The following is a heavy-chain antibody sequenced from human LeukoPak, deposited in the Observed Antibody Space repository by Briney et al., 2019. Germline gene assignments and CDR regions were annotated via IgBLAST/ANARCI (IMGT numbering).Heavy chain of an antibody. V-gene: IGHV2-5*01. CDR3: ARGYCSSTSCYTFDI. Sequence: SGPTLVNPTQTLTLTCTFSEFSLSTSGVGVGWIRQPPGKALEWLALIYWNDDKRDSPSLKSRLTITKDTSKNQVVLTMTNMDPVDTATYYCARGYCSSTSCYTFDIWGQGTMVTVSS. CDR2: IYWNDDK. D-gene: IGHD2-2*02. J-gene: IGHJ3*02. CDR1: EFSLSTSGVG.